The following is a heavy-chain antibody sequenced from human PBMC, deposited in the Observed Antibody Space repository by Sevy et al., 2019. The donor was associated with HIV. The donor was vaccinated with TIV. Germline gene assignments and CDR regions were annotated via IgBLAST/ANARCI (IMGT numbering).Heavy chain of an antibody. D-gene: IGHD6-19*01. Sequence: SGINFNDNYMTWVRQAPGKGLEGIAYIANSGPETDSAASVKGRFTITKDAANRSVYQRMNRLGVEDTAVYYCARSWLFNGYFDYWGQGSLVTVSS. CDR1: GINFNDNY. CDR3: ARSWLFNGYFDY. CDR2: IANSGPET. J-gene: IGHJ4*02. V-gene: IGHV3-11*01.